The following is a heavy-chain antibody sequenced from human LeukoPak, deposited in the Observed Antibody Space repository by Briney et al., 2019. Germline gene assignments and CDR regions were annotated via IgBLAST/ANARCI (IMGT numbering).Heavy chain of an antibody. J-gene: IGHJ4*02. V-gene: IGHV4-34*01. Sequence: SESLSLTCALYGASFSGNYWNWIRQPPGKWLEWIVEINASGRPTYNPFLKSRVSISVDTSKKQFSLKVNSVTAADTAVYYCARGVYGDYFTKTGYFDYWGEGTQVIVSS. D-gene: IGHD4-17*01. CDR2: INASGRP. CDR3: ARGVYGDYFTKTGYFDY. CDR1: GASFSGNY.